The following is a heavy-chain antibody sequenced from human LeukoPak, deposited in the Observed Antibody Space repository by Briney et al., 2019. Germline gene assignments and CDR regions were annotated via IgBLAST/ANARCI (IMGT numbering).Heavy chain of an antibody. CDR1: GFTVSSNY. V-gene: IGHV3-23*01. Sequence: GGSLRLPCAASGFTVSSNYMSWVRQAPGKGLEWVSAISSSGGSIYYADSVKGGFTISRDNSKNTLSLQMSRLRAEDTAVYYCAKDGAYYDDILTGYPEIHYYYMDVWGKGTTVTISS. D-gene: IGHD3-9*01. CDR2: ISSSGGSI. CDR3: AKDGAYYDDILTGYPEIHYYYMDV. J-gene: IGHJ6*03.